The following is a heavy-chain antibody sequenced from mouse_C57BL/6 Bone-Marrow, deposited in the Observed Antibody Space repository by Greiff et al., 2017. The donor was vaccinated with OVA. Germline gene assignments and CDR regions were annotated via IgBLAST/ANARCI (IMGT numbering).Heavy chain of an antibody. V-gene: IGHV2-6*03. J-gene: IGHJ4*01. CDR2: IWSDGST. D-gene: IGHD2-1*01. CDR3: ARSPYGNYAMDY. CDR1: GFSLTSYG. Sequence: VKLMESGPGLVAPSQSLSITCTVSGFSLTSYGVHWVRQPPGKGLEWLVVIWSDGSTTYNSAPKSRLSISKDNSKSQVFLKMNSLQTDDTAMYYCARSPYGNYAMDYWGQGTSVTVSS.